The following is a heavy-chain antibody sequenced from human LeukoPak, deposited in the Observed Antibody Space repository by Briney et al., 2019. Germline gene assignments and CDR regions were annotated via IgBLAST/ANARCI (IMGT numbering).Heavy chain of an antibody. CDR2: IYYSGNT. V-gene: IGHV4-39*02. Sequence: SETLSLTCTVSGGSISSSSYYWGWIRQPPGKGLEWIGSIYYSGNTYYNPSLKSRVTISIDTSKNQFSLNLSSVTAADTAVYYCARDSYGDYFDPWGQGTLVTVSS. CDR1: GGSISSSSYY. CDR3: ARDSYGDYFDP. D-gene: IGHD4-17*01. J-gene: IGHJ5*02.